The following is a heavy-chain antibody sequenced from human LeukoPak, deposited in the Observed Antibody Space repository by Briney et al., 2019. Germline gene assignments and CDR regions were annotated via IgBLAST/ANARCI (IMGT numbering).Heavy chain of an antibody. CDR2: IYYSGST. CDR1: GDSITSYY. J-gene: IGHJ4*02. CDR3: ARKQGDY. D-gene: IGHD1/OR15-1a*01. V-gene: IGHV4-59*01. Sequence: SETLSLTCTVSGDSITSYYWTWIRQPPGKGLEWIGYIYYSGSTNYNPSLKSRVTISVDTSKNQFSLRPSSVTAADTAVYYCARKQGDYWGQGTLVTVSS.